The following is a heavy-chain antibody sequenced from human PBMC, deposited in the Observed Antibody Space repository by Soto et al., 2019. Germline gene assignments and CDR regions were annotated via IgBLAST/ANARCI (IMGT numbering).Heavy chain of an antibody. CDR3: ARDRKLQEWELQYYFDY. V-gene: IGHV3-33*01. D-gene: IGHD1-26*01. CDR1: GFTFSSYG. J-gene: IGHJ4*02. CDR2: IWYDGSNK. Sequence: QVQLVESGGGVVQPGRSLRLSCAASGFTFSSYGMHWVRQAPGKGLEWVAVIWYDGSNKYYADSVKGRFTISRDNSKNTLYLQMNSLRAEDTAVYYCARDRKLQEWELQYYFDYWGQGTLVTVSS.